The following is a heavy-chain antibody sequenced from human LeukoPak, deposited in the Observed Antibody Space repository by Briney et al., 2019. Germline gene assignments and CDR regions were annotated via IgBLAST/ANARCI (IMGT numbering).Heavy chain of an antibody. J-gene: IGHJ4*02. Sequence: SETLSLTCAVYGGSFSGYYRSWIRQPPGKGLEWIGEINHSGSTNYNPSLKSRVTISVDTSKNQFSLKLSSVTAADTAVYYCARGRGYCSGGSCYPAYWGQGTLVTVSS. D-gene: IGHD2-15*01. V-gene: IGHV4-34*01. CDR1: GGSFSGYY. CDR2: INHSGST. CDR3: ARGRGYCSGGSCYPAY.